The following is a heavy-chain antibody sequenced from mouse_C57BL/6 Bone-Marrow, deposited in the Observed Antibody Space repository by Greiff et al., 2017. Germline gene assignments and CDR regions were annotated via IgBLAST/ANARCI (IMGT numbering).Heavy chain of an antibody. CDR3: ARDGYYFYYFDY. Sequence: QVQLKESGAELVRPGASVKLSCKASGYTFTDYYINWVKQRPGQGLEWIARIYPGSGNTYYNEKFKGKATLTAEKSSSTAYMQLSSLTSEDSAVYFCARDGYYFYYFDYWGQGTTLTVSS. CDR1: GYTFTDYY. D-gene: IGHD2-3*01. CDR2: IYPGSGNT. J-gene: IGHJ2*01. V-gene: IGHV1-76*01.